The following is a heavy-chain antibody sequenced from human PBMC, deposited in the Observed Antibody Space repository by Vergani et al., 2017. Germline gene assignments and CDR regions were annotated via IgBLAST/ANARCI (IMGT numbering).Heavy chain of an antibody. V-gene: IGHV4-59*01. CDR1: DGPITSFY. D-gene: IGHD3-16*01. J-gene: IGHJ4*02. Sequence: QVQLQESGPGLVKPSETLSLTCTVPDGPITSFYWSWIRQPPGKRLEWIGYIFHTGHTNYNPSLKSRVTMSMDTSKNQFSLNVNSVTAADTAMYFCAKSTFGRPYFDLWGQGTLVTVSS. CDR2: IFHTGHT. CDR3: AKSTFGRPYFDL.